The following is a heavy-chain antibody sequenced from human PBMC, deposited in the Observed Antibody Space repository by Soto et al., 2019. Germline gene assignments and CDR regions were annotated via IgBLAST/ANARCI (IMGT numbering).Heavy chain of an antibody. D-gene: IGHD4-17*01. V-gene: IGHV4-31*03. CDR2: IYYTGST. Sequence: LSLTCTVSGVSISNDVYYWTWIRQYPGKGLEWVGYIYYTGSTYYNPSLTSRVMMSVDTSKNQFSLKLSSVTAADTAVYYCARQEYGDYVFLDYWGQGTLVTVSS. J-gene: IGHJ4*02. CDR3: ARQEYGDYVFLDY. CDR1: GVSISNDVYY.